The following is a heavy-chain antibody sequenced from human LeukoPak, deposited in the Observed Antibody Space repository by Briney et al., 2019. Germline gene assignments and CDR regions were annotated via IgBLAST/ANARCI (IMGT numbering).Heavy chain of an antibody. V-gene: IGHV4-59*01. CDR3: ARGLYSGSYYDI. CDR1: GGSISSYY. Sequence: KPSETLSLTCTVSGGSISSYYWSWIRQPPGKGLEWIGYIYYSGSTNYNPSLKSRVTISVDTSKNQFSLKLSSVTAADTAVYYCARGLYSGSYYDIWGQGTMVTVSS. J-gene: IGHJ3*02. D-gene: IGHD1-26*01. CDR2: IYYSGST.